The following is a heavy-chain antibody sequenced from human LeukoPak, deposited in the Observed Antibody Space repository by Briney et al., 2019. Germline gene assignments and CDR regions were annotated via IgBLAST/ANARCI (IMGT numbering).Heavy chain of an antibody. CDR1: GYTFTIYA. CDR3: ARDITGYYDFWSGYFGYYYYGMDV. V-gene: IGHV7-4-1*01. CDR2: INTKTGNP. J-gene: IGHJ6*02. Sequence: ASVTVSFKASGYTFTIYAMNWVRQAPGQGLEWMGWINTKTGNPTYAQGFTGRFVFSLDTSVSTAYLQICSLKAEDTAVYYCARDITGYYDFWSGYFGYYYYGMDVWGQGTTVTVSS. D-gene: IGHD3-3*01.